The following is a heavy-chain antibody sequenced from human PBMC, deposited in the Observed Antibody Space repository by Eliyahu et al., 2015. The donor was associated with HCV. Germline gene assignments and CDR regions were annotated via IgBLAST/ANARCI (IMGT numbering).Heavy chain of an antibody. J-gene: IGHJ2*01. CDR2: ISTSSSYT. V-gene: IGHV3-21*06. D-gene: IGHD2-15*01. CDR1: GFTFSSYX. CDR3: ARDCCSGGSCYSDLGRNWYFDL. Sequence: EVQLVESGGGLVKPGGSLXLSCAAXGFTFSSYXMNXVRQAPGKGLEXVXSISTSSSYTYYADSVKGRFTISRDNXKNSLYVQMNSLRAEDTAVYYCARDCCSGGSCYSDLGRNWYFDLYSWHPGHCLL.